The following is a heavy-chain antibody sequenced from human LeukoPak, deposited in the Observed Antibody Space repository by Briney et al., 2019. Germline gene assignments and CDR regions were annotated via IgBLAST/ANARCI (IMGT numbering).Heavy chain of an antibody. CDR3: ARERSGYYYRYFQH. V-gene: IGHV1-2*02. CDR2: INPNSGGT. CDR1: GYTFTGYY. J-gene: IGHJ1*01. D-gene: IGHD3-22*01. Sequence: ASVKVSCKASGYTFTGYYMHWVRQAPGQGLEWMGWINPNSGGTNYAQEFQGRVTMTRDTSISTAYMELSRLRSDDTAVYYCARERSGYYYRYFQHWGQGTLVTVSS.